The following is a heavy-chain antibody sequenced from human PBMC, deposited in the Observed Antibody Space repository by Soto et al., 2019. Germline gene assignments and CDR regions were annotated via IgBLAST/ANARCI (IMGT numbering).Heavy chain of an antibody. CDR1: GYTFTGYY. V-gene: IGHV1-2*04. Sequence: ASVKVSCKASGYTFTGYYMHWVRQAPGQGLEWMGWINPNSGGTNYAQKFQGWVTMTRDTSISTAYMELSRLRSDDTAVYYCAREPADYYDSSGYYGYYYYGMDVWGQGTTVTVSS. CDR2: INPNSGGT. D-gene: IGHD3-22*01. J-gene: IGHJ6*02. CDR3: AREPADYYDSSGYYGYYYYGMDV.